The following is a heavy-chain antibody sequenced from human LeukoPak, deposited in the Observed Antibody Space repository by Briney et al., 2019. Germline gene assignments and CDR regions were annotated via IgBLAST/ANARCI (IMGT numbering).Heavy chain of an antibody. V-gene: IGHV3-48*01. Sequence: GGSLGLSCAASGFTFSSYSMNWVRQAPGKGLEWVSYISSSSSTIYYADSVKGRFTISRDNAKNSLYLQMNSLRAEDTAVYYCARVPTTIYPYFDYWGQGTLVTVSS. CDR1: GFTFSSYS. CDR3: ARVPTTIYPYFDY. CDR2: ISSSSSTI. J-gene: IGHJ4*02. D-gene: IGHD4-17*01.